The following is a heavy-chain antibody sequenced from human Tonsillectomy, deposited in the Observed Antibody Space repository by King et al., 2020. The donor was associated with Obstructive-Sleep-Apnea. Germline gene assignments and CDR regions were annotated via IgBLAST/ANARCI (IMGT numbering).Heavy chain of an antibody. Sequence: QLQESGPGLVKPSETLSLTCTVSGGSITGFYWSWIRQPPGKGLEWIGHIFYSGSSTYSPSIKSRVTMSVATSKNQFSLNLSSVTAADTAVYYCARPPSDGYNRSDSGGQGTLVTVSS. CDR3: ARPPSDGYNRSDS. D-gene: IGHD5-24*01. J-gene: IGHJ4*02. CDR1: GGSITGFY. CDR2: IFYSGSS. V-gene: IGHV4-59*01.